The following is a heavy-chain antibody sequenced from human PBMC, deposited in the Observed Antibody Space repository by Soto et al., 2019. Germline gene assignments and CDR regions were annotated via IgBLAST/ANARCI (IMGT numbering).Heavy chain of an antibody. CDR1: GGSISSGDYY. D-gene: IGHD5-12*01. J-gene: IGHJ4*02. CDR3: ARGASGYDCFDY. Sequence: SETLSLTCTVSGGSISSGDYYWSWIRQPPGKGLEWIGYIYYSGSTYHNPSLKSRVTISVDTSKNQFSLKLSSVTAADTAVYYCARGASGYDCFDYWGQGTLVTVSS. CDR2: IYYSGST. V-gene: IGHV4-30-4*01.